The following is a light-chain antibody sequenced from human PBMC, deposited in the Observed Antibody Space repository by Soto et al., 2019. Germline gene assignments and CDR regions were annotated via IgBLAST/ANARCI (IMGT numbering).Light chain of an antibody. CDR2: GAS. CDR1: ESVSNNY. CDR3: QQYGSTPPT. V-gene: IGKV3-20*01. J-gene: IGKJ4*01. Sequence: EIVLTQSPGTLSLSPGERATLSCRASESVSNNYLAWYQRKPGQAPRLLIYGASYRAPDIPYRFSGSGSGTDFALTIARLEAEDFAVYDCQQYGSTPPTFGRGTKVEI.